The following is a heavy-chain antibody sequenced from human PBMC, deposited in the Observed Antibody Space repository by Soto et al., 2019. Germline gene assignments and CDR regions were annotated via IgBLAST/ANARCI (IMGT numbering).Heavy chain of an antibody. CDR1: GGSISSSSYY. D-gene: IGHD6-19*01. CDR3: ARQRSAGAAPHWFDP. V-gene: IGHV4-39*01. J-gene: IGHJ5*02. CDR2: FYYSGST. Sequence: SETLSLTCTVSGGSISSSSYYWGWIRQPPGKGLEWIRSFYYSGSTYYNPSLKSRVTISVDTSKNQFSLKLTSVTAADTAVYYCARQRSAGAAPHWFDPWGQGILVT.